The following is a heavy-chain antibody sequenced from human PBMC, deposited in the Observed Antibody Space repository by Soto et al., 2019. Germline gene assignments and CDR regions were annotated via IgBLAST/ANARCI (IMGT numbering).Heavy chain of an antibody. CDR3: ARTPPKKWWFAWFDP. Sequence: GASVKVSCKASGYTFTSYAMHWVRQAPGQRLEWMGWINAGNGNTKYSQKFQGRVTITRDTSASTAYMELSSLRSEDTAVYYCARTPPKKWWFAWFDPWGQGTLVTVSS. CDR2: INAGNGNT. V-gene: IGHV1-3*01. CDR1: GYTFTSYA. J-gene: IGHJ5*02. D-gene: IGHD2-15*01.